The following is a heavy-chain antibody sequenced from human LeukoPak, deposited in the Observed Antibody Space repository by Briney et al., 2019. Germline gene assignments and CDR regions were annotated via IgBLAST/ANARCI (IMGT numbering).Heavy chain of an antibody. D-gene: IGHD3-10*01. V-gene: IGHV3-23*01. Sequence: PGGSLRLSCAASGFTFSSYEMNWVRQAPGKGLEWVSAISGSGGSTYYADSVKGRFTISRDNSKNTLYLQMNSLRAEDTAVYYCAKMVRGYYYYMDVWGKGTTVTISS. CDR1: GFTFSSYE. CDR2: ISGSGGST. CDR3: AKMVRGYYYYMDV. J-gene: IGHJ6*03.